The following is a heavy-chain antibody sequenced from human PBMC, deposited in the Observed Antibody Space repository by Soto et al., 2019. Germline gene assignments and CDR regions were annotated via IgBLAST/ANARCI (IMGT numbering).Heavy chain of an antibody. V-gene: IGHV3-15*01. D-gene: IGHD4-17*01. Sequence: EVQLVESGGGLVKPGGSLRLSCAASGFTFTNAWMNWVRQAPGKGLEWIGRIKSKTYGETTYFISPVKGRFTISRDDSKDTVYLQMNSLKTEDTAVYYCTTCRDYCAGLVAFAFWGQGTVVTVSS. CDR1: GFTFTNAW. CDR2: IKSKTYGETT. CDR3: TTCRDYCAGLVAFAF. J-gene: IGHJ3*01.